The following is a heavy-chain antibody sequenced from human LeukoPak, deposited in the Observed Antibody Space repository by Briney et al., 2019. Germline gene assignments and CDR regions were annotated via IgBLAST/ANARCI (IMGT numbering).Heavy chain of an antibody. V-gene: IGHV3-7*03. CDR1: GFTFSDYY. D-gene: IGHD1-26*01. CDR3: AKAESGSYSS. J-gene: IGHJ4*02. CDR2: IKQDGSEK. Sequence: GGSLRLSCAASGFTFSDYYMSWIRQAPGKGLEWVANIKQDGSEKYYVDSVKGRFTISRDNAKNSLYLQMNSLRAEDTAVYYCAKAESGSYSSWGQGTLVTVSS.